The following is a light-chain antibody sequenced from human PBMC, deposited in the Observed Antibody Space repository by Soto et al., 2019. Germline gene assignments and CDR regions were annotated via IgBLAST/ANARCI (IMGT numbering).Light chain of an antibody. CDR2: GAS. CDR3: QQYSSLWT. Sequence: EVLMTQSPATLSVSPGERATLSCRTSQSVNNNYLAWYQQKPGQAPRLLIYGASSRATGIPDRFSGSGSGTDFTLSISRLEPEDFAVYYCQQYSSLWTFGQGTKVDIK. V-gene: IGKV3-20*01. J-gene: IGKJ1*01. CDR1: QSVNNNY.